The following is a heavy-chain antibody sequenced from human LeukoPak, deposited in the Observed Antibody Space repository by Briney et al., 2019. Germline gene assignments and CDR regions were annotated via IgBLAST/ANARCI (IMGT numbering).Heavy chain of an antibody. Sequence: GGSLRLSCAASGFIFSNAWMSWVRQAPGKGLEWVSIIYSGDSAYYADSVKGRFTLSRDNSKNTLYLQMNSLRAEDTAVYYCARSPRVDRSSTWSYYFDYWGQGTLVTVSS. J-gene: IGHJ4*02. V-gene: IGHV3-53*01. D-gene: IGHD6-13*01. CDR1: GFIFSNAW. CDR3: ARSPRVDRSSTWSYYFDY. CDR2: IYSGDSA.